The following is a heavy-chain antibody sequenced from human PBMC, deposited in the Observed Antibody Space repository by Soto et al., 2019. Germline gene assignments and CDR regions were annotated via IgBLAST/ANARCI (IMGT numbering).Heavy chain of an antibody. CDR3: AREAGQFSWSDH. Sequence: QVQLVESGGGVVQPGRSLRLSCAASGFSFSASGMHWVRQAPGKGLEWVSVIWYDGSKKYYADSVKGRFTISRDDSKNTLYLQMDSLRVEDTAMYYCAREAGQFSWSDHWGQGTLVTVSS. CDR2: IWYDGSKK. J-gene: IGHJ5*02. D-gene: IGHD3-10*01. CDR1: GFSFSASG. V-gene: IGHV3-33*01.